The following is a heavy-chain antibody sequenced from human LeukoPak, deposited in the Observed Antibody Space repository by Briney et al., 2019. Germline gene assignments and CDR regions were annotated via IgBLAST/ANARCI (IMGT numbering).Heavy chain of an antibody. J-gene: IGHJ4*02. Sequence: PGRSLRLSCAASGFTFSSYGMHWVRQAPGKGLEWVAVISYDGSNKYYADSVKGRFTISRDNSKNTLYLQMNSLRAEDTAVYYCAKSADSSITIFFDYWGQGTLVTVSS. V-gene: IGHV3-30*18. D-gene: IGHD3-9*01. CDR2: ISYDGSNK. CDR3: AKSADSSITIFFDY. CDR1: GFTFSSYG.